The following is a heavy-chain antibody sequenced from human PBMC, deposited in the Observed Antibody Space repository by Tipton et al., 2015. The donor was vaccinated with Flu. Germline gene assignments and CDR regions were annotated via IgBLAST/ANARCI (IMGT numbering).Heavy chain of an antibody. CDR1: GGSISSEDYY. V-gene: IGHV4-31*03. D-gene: IGHD5-12*01. Sequence: LRLSCTVSGGSISSEDYYWSWIRQHPGKGMEWIGYIYDSGITYYNPSLSSRVVISIDTSKNQFYLRLSSVTAADTAVYHCARGATRRPFSGYDYTGYWGQGTLVTVSS. CDR2: IYDSGIT. J-gene: IGHJ4*02. CDR3: ARGATRRPFSGYDYTGY.